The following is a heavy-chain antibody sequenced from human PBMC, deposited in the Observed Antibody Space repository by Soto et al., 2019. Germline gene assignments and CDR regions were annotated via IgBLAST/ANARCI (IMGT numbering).Heavy chain of an antibody. J-gene: IGHJ3*02. CDR2: IYYSGST. V-gene: IGHV4-59*01. D-gene: IGHD1-26*01. Sequence: SETLSLTCTVSGGSISSYYWSWIRQPPGKGLEYIGYIYYSGSTNYNPSLKSRVTISVDTSKNQFSLKLSSVTAADTAVYYCARDVGSAAFDIWGQGTRVTVSS. CDR3: ARDVGSAAFDI. CDR1: GGSISSYY.